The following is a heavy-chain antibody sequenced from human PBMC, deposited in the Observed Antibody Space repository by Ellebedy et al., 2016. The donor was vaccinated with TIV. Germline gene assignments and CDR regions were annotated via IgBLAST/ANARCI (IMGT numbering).Heavy chain of an antibody. CDR1: GYSLSVFG. D-gene: IGHD3-16*01. Sequence: AASVKVSCKASGYSLSVFGFSWVRQAPGQGLEWMGWISIYKGTTRYSQKFQGRVNMTTDTSTTTVSMELRSLTSDDTAVYYCARDLRGTLKGGYWGQGTLVTVSS. CDR3: ARDLRGTLKGGY. CDR2: ISIYKGTT. V-gene: IGHV1-18*04. J-gene: IGHJ4*02.